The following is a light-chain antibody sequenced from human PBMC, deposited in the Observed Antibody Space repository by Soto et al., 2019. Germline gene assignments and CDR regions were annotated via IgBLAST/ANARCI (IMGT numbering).Light chain of an antibody. J-gene: IGKJ1*01. CDR3: QQYGSSPWT. CDR1: QSVSSSY. CDR2: AAS. Sequence: EIVLTQSPGTLSLSPGERATLSCRASQSVSSSYVAWYQQKPGQAPRLIIYAASSRATVIPDRFSGSESGTDFTLSISGLEPEDFAVYYCQQYGSSPWTFGQGTKVEVK. V-gene: IGKV3-20*01.